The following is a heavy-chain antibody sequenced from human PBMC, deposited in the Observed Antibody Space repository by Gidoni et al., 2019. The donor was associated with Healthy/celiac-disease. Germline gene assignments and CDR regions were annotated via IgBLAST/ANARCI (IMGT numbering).Heavy chain of an antibody. Sequence: EVQLVESGGGLVQPGGSLRLSCPASGFTVSRNYMGWVRQAPGKGLEWVSVIYSGGSTYYADSVKGRFTISRDNSKNTLYLQMNSLRAEDTAVYYCARNPQGGYSYGLWGQGTLVTVSS. V-gene: IGHV3-66*01. CDR2: IYSGGST. CDR3: ARNPQGGYSYGL. J-gene: IGHJ4*02. CDR1: GFTVSRNY. D-gene: IGHD5-18*01.